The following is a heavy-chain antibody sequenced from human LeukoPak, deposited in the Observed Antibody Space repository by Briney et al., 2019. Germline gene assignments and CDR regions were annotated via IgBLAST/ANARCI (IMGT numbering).Heavy chain of an antibody. CDR3: ARVASWNAFYNWFDP. D-gene: IGHD1-1*01. CDR2: INPNSGGT. Sequence: ASVKVSCKASGYTFTGYYMHWVRQAPGQGLESMGWINPNSGGTNYAQKFQGRVTMTRDTSISTAYMELSRLRSDDTAVYYCARVASWNAFYNWFDPWGQGTLVTVSS. J-gene: IGHJ5*02. CDR1: GYTFTGYY. V-gene: IGHV1-2*02.